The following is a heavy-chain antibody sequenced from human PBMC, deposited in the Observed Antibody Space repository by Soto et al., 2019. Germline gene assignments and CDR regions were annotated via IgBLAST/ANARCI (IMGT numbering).Heavy chain of an antibody. D-gene: IGHD2-2*01. CDR3: ARMGYCSSTSCYEEYYYYGMDV. CDR2: IYSGGST. V-gene: IGHV3-53*02. CDR1: GFTVSSNN. Sequence: EVQLVETGGGLIQPGGSLRLSCAASGFTVSSNNMSWVGQAPGKGLEWVSVIYSGGSTYYADSGKGRFTISRDNSKNTLYLQMNSLRAEDTAVYYCARMGYCSSTSCYEEYYYYGMDVWGQGTTVTVSS. J-gene: IGHJ6*02.